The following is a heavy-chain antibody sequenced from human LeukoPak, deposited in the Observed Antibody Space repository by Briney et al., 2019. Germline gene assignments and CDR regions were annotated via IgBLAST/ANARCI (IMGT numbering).Heavy chain of an antibody. D-gene: IGHD6-19*01. CDR3: ARQWLLRDAFDI. Sequence: GGSLRLSCAASGFTVSNNYMNWVRQAPGKGLEWVSVIDSGGNTKYADSVEGRFTISRDNSKNTLNLQMNSLRAEDTAVYFCARQWLLRDAFDIWGQGTSVTVSS. CDR1: GFTVSNNY. CDR2: IDSGGNT. J-gene: IGHJ3*02. V-gene: IGHV3-66*04.